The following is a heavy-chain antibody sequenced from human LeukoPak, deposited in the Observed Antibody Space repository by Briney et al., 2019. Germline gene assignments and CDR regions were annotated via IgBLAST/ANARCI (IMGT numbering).Heavy chain of an antibody. Sequence: SEILSLTCTVSGGSISSGDYYWSWIRQPPGKGLEWIGYIYYSGSTYYNPSLKSRVTISVDTSKNQFSLKLSSVTAADTAVYYCAREPFGDPYYYYYGMDVWGQGTTVTVSS. CDR1: GGSISSGDYY. CDR2: IYYSGST. CDR3: AREPFGDPYYYYYGMDV. J-gene: IGHJ6*02. V-gene: IGHV4-30-4*01. D-gene: IGHD3-10*01.